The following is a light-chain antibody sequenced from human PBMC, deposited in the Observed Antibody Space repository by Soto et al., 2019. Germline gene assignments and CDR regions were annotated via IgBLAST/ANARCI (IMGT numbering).Light chain of an antibody. Sequence: QSVLTQPPSASGTPGQRVTISCSGSSSNIGTYSVSWYQQFPGTAHRLLIYSDNQRPSGVPDRFSPSKSGASASLAISGLQSDDEADFYGAAWDDSLNGRVFGTGTKSPS. CDR3: AAWDDSLNGRV. CDR2: SDN. J-gene: IGLJ1*01. V-gene: IGLV1-44*01. CDR1: SSNIGTYS.